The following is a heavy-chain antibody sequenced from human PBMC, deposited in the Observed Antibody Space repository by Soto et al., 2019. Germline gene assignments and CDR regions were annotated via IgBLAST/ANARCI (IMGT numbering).Heavy chain of an antibody. CDR2: IRSKTDGGTT. J-gene: IGHJ3*02. V-gene: IGHV3-15*01. D-gene: IGHD2-8*01. Sequence: EVQLVESGGGLVEPGGSLRLSCAASGITFSNAWMNWVRKAPGKGLEYIGRIRSKTDGGTTEYAAPVEGRFTVSRDDSKNSLDLQMSGLQSMDTAVYYCTTTRTGTNVLDNWGQGKRVSVSS. CDR1: GITFSNAW. CDR3: TTTRTGTNVLDN.